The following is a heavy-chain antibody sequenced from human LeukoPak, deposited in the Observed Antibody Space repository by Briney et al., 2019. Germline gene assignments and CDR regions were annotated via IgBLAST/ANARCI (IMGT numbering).Heavy chain of an antibody. V-gene: IGHV3-7*01. D-gene: IGHD1-26*01. CDR1: GFTFSSYW. Sequence: GALRLSCAASGFTFSSYWMSWVRQTPGKGLEWVANIKQDGNDKYYVDSVKGRFTISRDNAKNSLYLQMNSLRAEDTAVYYCARIVGHTRSEFWGQGTLVTVSS. J-gene: IGHJ4*02. CDR3: ARIVGHTRSEF. CDR2: IKQDGNDK.